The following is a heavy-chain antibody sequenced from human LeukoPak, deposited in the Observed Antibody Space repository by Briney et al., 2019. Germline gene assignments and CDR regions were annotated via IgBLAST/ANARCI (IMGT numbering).Heavy chain of an antibody. CDR1: GFTFSDYY. V-gene: IGHV3-11*04. J-gene: IGHJ5*02. Sequence: GGSLRLSCAVSGFTFSDYYMSWIRQAPGKGLEWVSYISSGGSTISHADSVKGRFTISRDNAKNSLYLQMNSLRAEDTAVYYCARGPRIAAAGRRGWFDPWGQGTLVTVSS. D-gene: IGHD6-13*01. CDR3: ARGPRIAAAGRRGWFDP. CDR2: ISSGGSTI.